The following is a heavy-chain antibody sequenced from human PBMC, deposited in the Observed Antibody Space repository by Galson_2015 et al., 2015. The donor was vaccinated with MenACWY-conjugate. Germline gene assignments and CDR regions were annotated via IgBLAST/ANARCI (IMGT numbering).Heavy chain of an antibody. Sequence: LSLTCTVSGGSISSSSYYWGWIRQPPGKGLEWIGSIYYSGSTYYNPSLKSRVTISVDTSKNQFSLKLSSVTAADTAVYYCARQNGGNSAFLTGWYLQHWGQGTLVTVSS. J-gene: IGHJ1*01. D-gene: IGHD4-23*01. CDR2: IYYSGST. V-gene: IGHV4-39*01. CDR1: GGSISSSSYY. CDR3: ARQNGGNSAFLTGWYLQH.